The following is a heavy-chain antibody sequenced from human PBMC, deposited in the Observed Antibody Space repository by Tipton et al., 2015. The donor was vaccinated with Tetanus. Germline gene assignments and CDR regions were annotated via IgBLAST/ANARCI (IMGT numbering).Heavy chain of an antibody. CDR3: ASGSALDY. CDR2: ISSTSSYI. J-gene: IGHJ4*02. V-gene: IGHV3-21*01. CDR1: GFLFSSYT. D-gene: IGHD6-25*01. Sequence: QLVQSGGGLVKPGGSLRLSCEVSGFLFSSYTMNWVRQAPGKGLEWVASISSTSSYIYYADSLKGRFTISRDNAKNSLYLQMNSLRVDDTAVYYCASGSALDYWGQGSLVAVSS.